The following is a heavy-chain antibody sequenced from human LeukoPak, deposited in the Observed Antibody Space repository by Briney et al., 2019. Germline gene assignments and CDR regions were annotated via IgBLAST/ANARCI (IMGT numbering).Heavy chain of an antibody. CDR3: ARHLLRTSTSFDY. D-gene: IGHD1-14*01. J-gene: IGHJ4*02. CDR2: IKHDGST. CDR1: GGSVSGYY. V-gene: IGHV4-34*01. Sequence: SETLSLTCAVYGGSVSGYYWSWIRQPPGKGLEWIGEIKHDGSTKYNSSLKSRVTISIDTSKNQFSLKLSSVTAADTAVYYCARHLLRTSTSFDYWGQGTLVTVSS.